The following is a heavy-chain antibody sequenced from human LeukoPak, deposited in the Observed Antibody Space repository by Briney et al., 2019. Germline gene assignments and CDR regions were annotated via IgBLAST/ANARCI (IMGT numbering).Heavy chain of an antibody. D-gene: IGHD3-10*01. Sequence: ASVKVSCKASGYTFTSYGISWVRQAPGQGLEWMGWISAYNGNTNYAQKLQGRVTMTTDTSTSTAYMELRSLRSDDTAVYYCARVSTLELLWFGELLSWFDPGGQGTLVTVSA. CDR3: ARVSTLELLWFGELLSWFDP. J-gene: IGHJ5*02. CDR1: GYTFTSYG. V-gene: IGHV1-18*01. CDR2: ISAYNGNT.